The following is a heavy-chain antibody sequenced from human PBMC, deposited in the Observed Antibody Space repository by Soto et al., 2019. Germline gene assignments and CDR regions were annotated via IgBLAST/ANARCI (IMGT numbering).Heavy chain of an antibody. V-gene: IGHV3-74*01. J-gene: IGHJ6*02. CDR3: ARDEPNYDFWRRGLDV. Sequence: EVQLVESGGGLVQPGGSLRLSCTASGFMFSSFWMHWVRQAPGKGLKWVARISNDATSINYAGTVEGRFTISRDDDKNMLYLQMNSLRAEDTAVYYCARDEPNYDFWRRGLDVWGQGTTVTVSS. CDR1: GFMFSSFW. D-gene: IGHD3-3*01. CDR2: ISNDATSI.